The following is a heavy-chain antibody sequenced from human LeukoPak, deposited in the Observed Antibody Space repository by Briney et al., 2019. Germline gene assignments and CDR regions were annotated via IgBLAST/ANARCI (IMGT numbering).Heavy chain of an antibody. Sequence: PGGSLRLSCAASGFTVSSNYMSWVRQAPGKGLELVSVIYSVGSTYYADSVKGRFIISRDHSKNTLYLRMNSLRAEDTAVYYCARTTYGDFVYYYYMDVWGKGTTVTVSS. D-gene: IGHD4-17*01. CDR2: IYSVGST. J-gene: IGHJ6*03. V-gene: IGHV3-53*01. CDR3: ARTTYGDFVYYYYMDV. CDR1: GFTVSSNY.